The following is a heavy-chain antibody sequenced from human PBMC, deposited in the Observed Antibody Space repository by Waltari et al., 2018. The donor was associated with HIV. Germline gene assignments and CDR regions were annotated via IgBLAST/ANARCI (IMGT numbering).Heavy chain of an antibody. CDR3: ARAVQGYCSGGSCENYFDY. V-gene: IGHV4-39*01. D-gene: IGHD2-15*01. Sequence: QLQLQESGPGLVKPSETLSLTCTVSGGSISSSSYYWGWLRQPPGKGLEWIGSIYYSGSTYYHPSLKSRVTISVDTSKNQFSLKLSSVTAADTAVYYCARAVQGYCSGGSCENYFDYWGQGTLVTVSS. CDR2: IYYSGST. CDR1: GGSISSSSYY. J-gene: IGHJ4*02.